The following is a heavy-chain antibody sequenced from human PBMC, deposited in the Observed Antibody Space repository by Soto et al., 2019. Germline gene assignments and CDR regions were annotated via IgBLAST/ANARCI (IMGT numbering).Heavy chain of an antibody. J-gene: IGHJ3*02. CDR2: ISYDGRNK. V-gene: IGHV3-30*04. CDR3: ARTYLAYCGGDCPDDAFDI. D-gene: IGHD2-21*02. Sequence: QVQLVESGGGVVQPGRSLRLSCAASGFTFSTYAMHWVRQAPGKGLEWVSVISYDGRNKYYADSVKGRFTISRANSKNTLYLQMDSLKAEDTAVYYCARTYLAYCGGDCPDDAFDIWGQGTMVTVSS. CDR1: GFTFSTYA.